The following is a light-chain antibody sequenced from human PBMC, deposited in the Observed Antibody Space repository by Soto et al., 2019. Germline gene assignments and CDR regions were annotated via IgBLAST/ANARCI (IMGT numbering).Light chain of an antibody. V-gene: IGKV3-20*01. CDR3: QQYGSSPLT. Sequence: EIVMTQSPATLSVSPGERATLSCRASQSVSNNYLAWYQQKPGQAPRLLIYDASNRATGIPARFSGSGSGTDFTLTISSLEPEDFAVYHCQQYGSSPLTFGGGTKVDIK. CDR2: DAS. CDR1: QSVSNNY. J-gene: IGKJ4*01.